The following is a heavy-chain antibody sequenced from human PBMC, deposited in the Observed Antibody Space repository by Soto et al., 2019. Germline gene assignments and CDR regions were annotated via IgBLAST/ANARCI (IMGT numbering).Heavy chain of an antibody. CDR1: GFTLSDHY. D-gene: IGHD3-9*01. CDR2: SRDKAQGYST. V-gene: IGHV3-72*01. J-gene: IGHJ6*02. CDR3: ARGGFDLYYYYYGMDV. Sequence: GGSLRLSCAGSGFTLSDHYIDWVRQAPGKGLEWVGRSRDKAQGYSTAYAASVKGRFTTSRDESKNSLYLQMNSLRDEDTAVYYCARGGFDLYYYYYGMDVWGQGTTVTVSS.